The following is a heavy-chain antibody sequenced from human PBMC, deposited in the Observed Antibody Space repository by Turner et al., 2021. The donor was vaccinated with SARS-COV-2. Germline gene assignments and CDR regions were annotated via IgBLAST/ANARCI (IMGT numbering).Heavy chain of an antibody. CDR3: AKYGWSSSSRGAVDL. Sequence: EVQLVESGGGLVQPGGSLRLSCAASGFTFSTYAMNWVRQAPGKGLEWVSGSSGRGESIYYADPVKGRFTISRDNSKNTVHLQMNSLRADDTAVYYCAKYGWSSSSRGAVDLWGHGTMVTVSS. CDR1: GFTFSTYA. D-gene: IGHD6-13*01. V-gene: IGHV3-23*04. CDR2: SSGRGESI. J-gene: IGHJ3*01.